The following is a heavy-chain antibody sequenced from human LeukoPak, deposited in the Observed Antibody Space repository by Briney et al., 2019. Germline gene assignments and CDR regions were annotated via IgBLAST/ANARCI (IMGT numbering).Heavy chain of an antibody. CDR2: ITPGGGT. D-gene: IGHD5-24*01. CDR3: ARDRYGDGFAHLDY. V-gene: IGHV1-2*02. J-gene: IGHJ4*02. Sequence: ASVKVSCKASGYTFIAYYMQWVRQAPGQGLEWMGWITPGGGTNYPQKFQGRVAITWDTSITTAYMDLSRLTSDDTAVYYCARDRYGDGFAHLDYWGQGALVIVSS. CDR1: GYTFIAYY.